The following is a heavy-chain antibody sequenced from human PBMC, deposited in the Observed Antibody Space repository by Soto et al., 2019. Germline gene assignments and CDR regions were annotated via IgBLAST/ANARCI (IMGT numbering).Heavy chain of an antibody. CDR3: ARDGGRLPYYYYGMDV. D-gene: IGHD6-25*01. J-gene: IGHJ6*02. V-gene: IGHV3-53*01. Sequence: PGGSLRLSCAASGFTVSSNYMSWVRQAPGKGLEWVSVIYSGGSTYYADSVKGRFTISRDNSKTTLYLQMNSLRAEDTAVYYCARDGGRLPYYYYGMDVWGQGTTVTVSS. CDR2: IYSGGST. CDR1: GFTVSSNY.